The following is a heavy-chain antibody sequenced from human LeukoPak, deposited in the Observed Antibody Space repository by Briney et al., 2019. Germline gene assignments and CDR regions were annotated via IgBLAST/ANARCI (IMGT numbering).Heavy chain of an antibody. D-gene: IGHD3-22*01. Sequence: GGSLRLSCAASGFTFSSYAMSWVRQAPGKGLEWVSAISGSGGSAYYADSVKGRFTISRDNSKNTLYLQMNSLRAEDTAVYYCAKVHYYYDSSGYYWDYWGQGTLVTVYS. CDR1: GFTFSSYA. J-gene: IGHJ4*02. CDR2: ISGSGGSA. V-gene: IGHV3-23*01. CDR3: AKVHYYYDSSGYYWDY.